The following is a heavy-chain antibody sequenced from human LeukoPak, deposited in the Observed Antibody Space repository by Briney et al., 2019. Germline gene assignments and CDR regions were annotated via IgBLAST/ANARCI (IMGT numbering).Heavy chain of an antibody. CDR1: GYTLTELS. V-gene: IGHV1-24*01. D-gene: IGHD3-10*01. Sequence: GASVKVSCKVSGYTLTELSMHWVRQAPGKGLEWMGGFDPEDGETIYAQKFQGRVTMTEDTSTDTAYMELSSLRSEDTAVYYCATAGYYGSGSFDYWAREPWSPSPQ. J-gene: IGHJ4*02. CDR3: ATAGYYGSGSFDY. CDR2: FDPEDGET.